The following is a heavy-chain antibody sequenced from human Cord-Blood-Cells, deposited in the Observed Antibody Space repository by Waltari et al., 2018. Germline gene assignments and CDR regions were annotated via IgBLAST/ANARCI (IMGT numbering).Heavy chain of an antibody. J-gene: IGHJ4*02. D-gene: IGHD6-13*01. CDR1: GGSITSGGYY. CDR2: IYYSGIT. CDR3: ARGGSSSFDY. Sequence: QVQLQESGPGLVKPSQPLSLTCPVSGGSITSGGYYWRWLRQHPGKGLEWIGYIYYSGITYYNPSLKSRVTISVDTSKNQFSLKLSSVTAADTAVYYCARGGSSSFDYWGQGTLVTVSS. V-gene: IGHV4-31*03.